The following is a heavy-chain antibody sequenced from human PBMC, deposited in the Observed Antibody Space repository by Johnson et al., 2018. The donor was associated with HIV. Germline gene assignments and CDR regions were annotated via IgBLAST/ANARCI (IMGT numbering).Heavy chain of an antibody. V-gene: IGHV3-64*01. CDR2: ISSNGGST. D-gene: IGHD6-13*01. Sequence: VQLVESGGGVVQPGGSLRLSCAASGFTFSSYDIHWVRQAPGKGLEYVSAISSNGGSTFYSNSVKGRFTISRDNSKNTLYLQMNSLRAEDTAVYYCARERIAAAGLDAFDIWGQGTMVTVSS. J-gene: IGHJ3*02. CDR3: ARERIAAAGLDAFDI. CDR1: GFTFSSYD.